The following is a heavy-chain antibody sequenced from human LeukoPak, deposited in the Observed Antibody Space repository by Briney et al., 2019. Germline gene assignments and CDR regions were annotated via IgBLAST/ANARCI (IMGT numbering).Heavy chain of an antibody. D-gene: IGHD6-19*01. Sequence: PGGSLGLSCAASGFTFSSFNMNWVRQAPGKGLEWVSAISGSGGSTYYADSVKGRFTISRDNSKNTLYLQMNSLRAEDTAVYYCAKDLAVAGETYYFDYWGQGTLVTVSS. CDR2: ISGSGGST. CDR1: GFTFSSFN. J-gene: IGHJ4*02. V-gene: IGHV3-23*01. CDR3: AKDLAVAGETYYFDY.